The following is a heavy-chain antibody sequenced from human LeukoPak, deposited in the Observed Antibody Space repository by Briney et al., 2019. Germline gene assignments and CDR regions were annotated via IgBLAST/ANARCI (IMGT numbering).Heavy chain of an antibody. CDR1: GFTVSSNY. Sequence: GGSLRLSCAASGFTVSSNYMSWVRQAPGKGLEWVSVIYSGGSTYYADSVKGRFTISRDNSKNTLYLQRNSLRAEDTAVYYCARDVDSSGWYSGRNYYYMDVWGKGTTVTVSS. J-gene: IGHJ6*03. CDR3: ARDVDSSGWYSGRNYYYMDV. D-gene: IGHD6-19*01. V-gene: IGHV3-53*01. CDR2: IYSGGST.